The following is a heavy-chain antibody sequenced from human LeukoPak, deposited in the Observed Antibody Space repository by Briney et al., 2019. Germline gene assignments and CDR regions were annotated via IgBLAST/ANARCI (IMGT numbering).Heavy chain of an antibody. CDR3: ARDQRYCSSSSCPWEPFDY. Sequence: GGSLRLSCAASGFNFSSYWMSWVRQAPGKGLERVGNIKQDGSEKYYVDSVKGRFTISRDNAKNSLYLQMNSLRAEDTAVYYCARDQRYCSSSSCPWEPFDYWGQGTLVTVSS. CDR1: GFNFSSYW. J-gene: IGHJ4*02. D-gene: IGHD2-2*01. CDR2: IKQDGSEK. V-gene: IGHV3-7*05.